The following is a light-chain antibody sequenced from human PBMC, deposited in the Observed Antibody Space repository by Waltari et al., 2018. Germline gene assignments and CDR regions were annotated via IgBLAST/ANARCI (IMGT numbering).Light chain of an antibody. CDR1: INY. CDR2: YDN. Sequence: QSALTQPRSVSGSPGQSVTISCTKPINYVSWYQQHPGKAPKLIIYYDNKRPSGVPDRFSGSKSGNTASLTISGLQTEDEADYYCCSFEGSHTEIFDGGTKLTVL. J-gene: IGLJ2*01. CDR3: CSFEGSHTEI. V-gene: IGLV2-11*01.